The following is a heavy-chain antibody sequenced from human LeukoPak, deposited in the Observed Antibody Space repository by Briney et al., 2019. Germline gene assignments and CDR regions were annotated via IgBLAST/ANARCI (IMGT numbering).Heavy chain of an antibody. Sequence: SETLSLTCAVSGYSISSGYYWGWIRQPPGKGLEWVGNIYHTGSTCYNPSLKGRVTISGDTSKNQFSLKLSSVTAADTAVYYCARCQHYFDSSAYPRPYYFDYWGRGTLVTVSS. V-gene: IGHV4-38-2*01. CDR2: IYHTGST. CDR3: ARCQHYFDSSAYPRPYYFDY. J-gene: IGHJ4*02. D-gene: IGHD3-22*01. CDR1: GYSISSGYY.